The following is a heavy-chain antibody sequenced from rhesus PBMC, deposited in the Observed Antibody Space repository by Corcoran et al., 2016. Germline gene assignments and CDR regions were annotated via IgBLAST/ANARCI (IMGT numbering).Heavy chain of an antibody. D-gene: IGHD3-9*01. CDR3: TSLRGY. J-gene: IGHJ4*01. V-gene: IGHV3-134*01. CDR1: GFTFDDYA. CDR2: IRWNSGTI. Sequence: EVQLVESGGALAQPGGSLRLSCAASGFTFDDYAMSWVRQAPGKGLEWVSRIRWNSGTIYYADSVKGRFTISRDNAKNSLFLRMDGLRAEDTAVYYCTSLRGYWGQGVLVTVSS.